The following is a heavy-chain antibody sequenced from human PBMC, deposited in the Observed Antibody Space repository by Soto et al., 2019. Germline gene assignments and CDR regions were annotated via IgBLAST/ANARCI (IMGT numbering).Heavy chain of an antibody. J-gene: IGHJ4*02. CDR1: GFTFSDYY. CDR2: ISSSSSYT. CDR3: ARDLPFGSREEWLDYHDY. Sequence: LRLSCAASGFTFSDYYMSWIRQAPWKGLEWVSYISSSSSYTNYADSVKGRFTISRDNAKNSLYLQMNSLRAEDTAVYYCARDLPFGSREEWLDYHDYWGQGTLVTVSS. D-gene: IGHD3-3*01. V-gene: IGHV3-11*06.